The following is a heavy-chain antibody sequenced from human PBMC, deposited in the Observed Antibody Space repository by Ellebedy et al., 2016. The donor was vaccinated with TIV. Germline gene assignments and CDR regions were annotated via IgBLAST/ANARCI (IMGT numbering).Heavy chain of an antibody. D-gene: IGHD3-3*01. Sequence: ASVKVSCXASGYTFTGYYMHWVRQAPGQGLEWMGWINPNSGGTNYAQKFQGRVTMTRDTSISTAYMELSSLRSEDTAVYYCARGPATYYDFWSGLVYYYYMDVWGKGTTVTVSS. J-gene: IGHJ6*03. CDR2: INPNSGGT. V-gene: IGHV1-2*02. CDR3: ARGPATYYDFWSGLVYYYYMDV. CDR1: GYTFTGYY.